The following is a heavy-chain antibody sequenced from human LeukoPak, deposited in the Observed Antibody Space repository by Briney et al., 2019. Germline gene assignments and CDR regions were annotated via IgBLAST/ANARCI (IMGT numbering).Heavy chain of an antibody. D-gene: IGHD3-9*01. Sequence: ASVKVSCKASGYTFTSYYMHWVRQAPGQGLEWMGIINPSGGSTSYAQKFQGRVTMTRDTSITTAYMELSRLRSDDTAVYYCARSPDILTGEKFDYWGQGTLVTVSS. CDR2: INPSGGST. V-gene: IGHV1-46*01. CDR3: ARSPDILTGEKFDY. J-gene: IGHJ4*02. CDR1: GYTFTSYY.